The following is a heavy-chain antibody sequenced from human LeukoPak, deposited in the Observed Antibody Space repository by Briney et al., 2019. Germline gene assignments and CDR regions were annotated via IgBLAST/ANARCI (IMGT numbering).Heavy chain of an antibody. V-gene: IGHV7-4-1*02. CDR3: AREVLRHDY. Sequence: ASGKVSCKAPGYTLTQHSMNWVRQAPGQGLEWMGWIITDTGNPTYAQGFTGRFVFSVDTSVNTAYLQISSLKAEDTAVYYCAREVLRHDYWGQGTLVTVSS. D-gene: IGHD3-10*01. CDR2: IITDTGNP. CDR1: GYTLTQHS. J-gene: IGHJ4*02.